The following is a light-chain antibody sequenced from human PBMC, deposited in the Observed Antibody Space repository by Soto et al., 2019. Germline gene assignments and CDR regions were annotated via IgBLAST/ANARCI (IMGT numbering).Light chain of an antibody. CDR3: QQYNSYWT. CDR1: QSISSW. V-gene: IGKV1-5*03. J-gene: IGKJ1*01. Sequence: DIQMTQSPSTLSASVGDRVTITCRASQSISSWLAWYQQKPGKAPNLLIYKASNLEGGVPSRFSGSGSGTEFTLTISSLQPDDFATYYCQQYNSYWTFGQGTKVDIK. CDR2: KAS.